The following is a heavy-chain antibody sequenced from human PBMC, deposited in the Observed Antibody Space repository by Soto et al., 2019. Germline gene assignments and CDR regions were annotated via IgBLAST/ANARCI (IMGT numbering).Heavy chain of an antibody. CDR1: GGSVSSGSYY. V-gene: IGHV4-61*01. D-gene: IGHD6-13*01. J-gene: IGHJ6*02. CDR3: ARSYSSSWYSAYYYYGMDV. CDR2: IYYSGST. Sequence: SETLSLTCTVSGGSVSSGSYYWSWIRQPPGKGLEWIGYIYYSGSTNYNPSLKSRVTISVDTSKNQFSLKLSSVTAADTAVYYCARSYSSSWYSAYYYYGMDVWGQGTTVTVSS.